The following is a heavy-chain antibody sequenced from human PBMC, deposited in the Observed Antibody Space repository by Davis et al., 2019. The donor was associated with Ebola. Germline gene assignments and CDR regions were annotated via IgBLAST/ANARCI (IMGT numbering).Heavy chain of an antibody. V-gene: IGHV4-59*01. CDR1: GFTFSDYY. CDR2: IYYSGST. J-gene: IGHJ5*02. Sequence: GSLRLSCAASGFTFSDYYMSWIRQAPGKGLEWIGYIYYSGSTYYNPSLKSRVTISVDTSKNQFSLKLSSVTAADTAVYYCARESRYSSGWYSTWFDPWGQGTLVTVSS. D-gene: IGHD6-19*01. CDR3: ARESRYSSGWYSTWFDP.